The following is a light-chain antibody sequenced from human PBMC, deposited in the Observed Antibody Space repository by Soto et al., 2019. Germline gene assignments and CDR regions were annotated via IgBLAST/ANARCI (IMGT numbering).Light chain of an antibody. CDR1: QGISSY. J-gene: IGKJ1*01. CDR3: QQYYSYPGT. Sequence: AIRTTQAPSSSAACRVERVCSSRWASQGISSYLAWYQQKPGKAPKLLIYAASTLQSGVPSRFSGSGSGTDFTLTISCLQSEDFATYYCQQYYSYPGTFGQGPKVDI. V-gene: IGKV1-8*01. CDR2: AAS.